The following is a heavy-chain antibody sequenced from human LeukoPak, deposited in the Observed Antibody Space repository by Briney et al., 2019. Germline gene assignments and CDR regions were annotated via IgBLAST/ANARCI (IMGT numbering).Heavy chain of an antibody. V-gene: IGHV3-15*01. D-gene: IGHD6-19*01. CDR2: IKSKTDGGTT. J-gene: IGHJ4*02. CDR3: ARDGAVAGYFDY. Sequence: GGSLRLSCAASGFTFSNAWMSWVRQAPGKGLEWVGRIKSKTDGGTTDYAAPVKGRFTISRDDSKNTLYLQMNSLKTEDTAVYYCARDGAVAGYFDYWGQGTLVTVSS. CDR1: GFTFSNAW.